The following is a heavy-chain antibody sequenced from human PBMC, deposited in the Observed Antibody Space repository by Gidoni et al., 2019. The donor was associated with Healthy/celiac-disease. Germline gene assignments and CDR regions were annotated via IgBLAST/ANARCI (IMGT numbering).Heavy chain of an antibody. CDR2: IYSGGST. Sequence: EVQLVEAGGGLVQPGGSRRLACAASGITVSSNYMSWVRQAPGKGLAWVSVIYSGGSTYYADSVKGRFTISRDNSKNTLYLQMNSLRAEDTAVYYCSLTTVVTPGAFDIWGQGTMVTVSS. V-gene: IGHV3-66*02. J-gene: IGHJ3*02. CDR3: SLTTVVTPGAFDI. CDR1: GITVSSNY. D-gene: IGHD4-17*01.